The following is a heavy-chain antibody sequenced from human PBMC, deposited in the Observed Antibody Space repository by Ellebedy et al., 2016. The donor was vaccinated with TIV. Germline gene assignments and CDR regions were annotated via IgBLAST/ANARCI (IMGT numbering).Heavy chain of an antibody. CDR2: MNPNSGNT. Sequence: AASVKVSCKASGYTFTSYDINWVRQAPGQGLEWMGWMNPNSGNTGYAQKFQGRVTMTRNTSISTAYMELSSLRSEDTAVYYCARGVGVVVVAATDTDFDYWGQGTLVTVSS. D-gene: IGHD2-15*01. CDR3: ARGVGVVVVAATDTDFDY. J-gene: IGHJ4*02. V-gene: IGHV1-8*01. CDR1: GYTFTSYD.